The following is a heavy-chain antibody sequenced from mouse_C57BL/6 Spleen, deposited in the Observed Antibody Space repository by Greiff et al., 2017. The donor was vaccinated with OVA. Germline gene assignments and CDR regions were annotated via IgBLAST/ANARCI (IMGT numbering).Heavy chain of an antibody. CDR3: ARENTTVVAAYYFDY. Sequence: QVQLQQPGAELVKPGASVKLSCKASGYTFTSYWMHWVKQRPGQGLEWIGMIHPNSGSTNYNEKFKSKATLTVDKSSSTDYTQRSSLTSEDSAVYYCARENTTVVAAYYFDYWGQGTTLTVSS. J-gene: IGHJ2*01. V-gene: IGHV1-64*01. CDR1: GYTFTSYW. D-gene: IGHD1-1*01. CDR2: IHPNSGST.